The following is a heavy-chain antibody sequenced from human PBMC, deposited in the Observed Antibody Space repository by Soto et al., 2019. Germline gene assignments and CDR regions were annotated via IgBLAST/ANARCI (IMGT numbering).Heavy chain of an antibody. Sequence: RASVKVSCKTSGYTFTGHYMHWVRQAPGQGLEWMAWINPNSGGTNYAQRFQGGVTMTRDTSISTAYMELSSLRSDDTAVYYCARGLNYLDPRGPVSRPDAFDIWGRGTMVTVSS. CDR3: ARGLNYLDPRGPVSRPDAFDI. CDR2: INPNSGGT. J-gene: IGHJ3*02. D-gene: IGHD3-10*01. CDR1: GYTFTGHY. V-gene: IGHV1-2*02.